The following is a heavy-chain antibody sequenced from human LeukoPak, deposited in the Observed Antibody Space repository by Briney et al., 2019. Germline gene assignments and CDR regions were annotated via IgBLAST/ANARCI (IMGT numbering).Heavy chain of an antibody. J-gene: IGHJ4*02. D-gene: IGHD4-11*01. Sequence: SETLSLTCIVAGGSISSSSYYWGWIRQTPVKVLEWIGSGSYSGSPYDNPSLKSRAAMPIDTSKNFFSLQLTSVTAADTAVSFCARPLTGYSNTFVYWGRGTMVTVSS. CDR1: GGSISSSSYY. CDR3: ARPLTGYSNTFVY. CDR2: GSYSGSP. V-gene: IGHV4-39*01.